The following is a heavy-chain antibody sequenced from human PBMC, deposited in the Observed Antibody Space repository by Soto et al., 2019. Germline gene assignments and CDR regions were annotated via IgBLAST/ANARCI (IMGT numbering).Heavy chain of an antibody. CDR1: GYTFTSYA. D-gene: IGHD3-22*01. J-gene: IGHJ4*02. CDR3: ARWRDYYDSSGHDH. V-gene: IGHV1-3*01. Sequence: ASVKVSCKASGYTFTSYAMHWVRQAPGQRLEWMGWINAGNGNTKYSQKFQGRVTITRDTSASTAYMELSSLRSEDTAVYYCARWRDYYDSSGHDHWGQGTLVTVSS. CDR2: INAGNGNT.